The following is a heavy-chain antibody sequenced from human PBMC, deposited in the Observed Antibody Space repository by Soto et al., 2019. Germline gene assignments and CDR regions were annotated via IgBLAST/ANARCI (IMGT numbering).Heavy chain of an antibody. CDR1: GGTFSSYA. Sequence: SVKVSCKASGGTFSSYAISWVRQAPGQGLEWMGGIIPIFGTANYAQKFQGRVTITADESTSTAYMELSSLRSEDTAVYYCARGAYDILTGYSPRYYYYGMDVWGQGTTVTVSS. CDR2: IIPIFGTA. J-gene: IGHJ6*02. D-gene: IGHD3-9*01. V-gene: IGHV1-69*13. CDR3: ARGAYDILTGYSPRYYYYGMDV.